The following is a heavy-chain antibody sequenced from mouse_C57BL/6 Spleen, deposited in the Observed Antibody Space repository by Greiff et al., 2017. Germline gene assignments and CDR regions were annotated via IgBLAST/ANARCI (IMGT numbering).Heavy chain of an antibody. CDR2: IRNKANGYTT. V-gene: IGHV7-3*01. D-gene: IGHD1-1*01. Sequence: EVKLMESGGGLVQPGGSLSLSCAASGFTFTDYYMSWVRQPPGKALEWLGFIRNKANGYTTEYSASVKGRFTISRDNSQSILYLQMNALRAEDSATYYCAQMGSSPFAYWGQGTLVTVSA. CDR3: AQMGSSPFAY. J-gene: IGHJ3*01. CDR1: GFTFTDYY.